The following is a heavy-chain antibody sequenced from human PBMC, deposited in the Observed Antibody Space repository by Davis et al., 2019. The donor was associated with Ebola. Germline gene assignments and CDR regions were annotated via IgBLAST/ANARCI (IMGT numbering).Heavy chain of an antibody. CDR2: IFPPDSDT. D-gene: IGHD3-9*01. CDR3: AIHYETTGYFGFDV. V-gene: IGHV5-51*01. CDR1: GYNFPSKW. J-gene: IGHJ6*02. Sequence: GGSLRLSCRGSGYNFPSKWIGWVRQLPGKGLEWVAIIFPPDSDTKYSPSVQGQVSISVDKSINIAYLQWSSLRASDTAMYYCAIHYETTGYFGFDVWGQGTAVTVSS.